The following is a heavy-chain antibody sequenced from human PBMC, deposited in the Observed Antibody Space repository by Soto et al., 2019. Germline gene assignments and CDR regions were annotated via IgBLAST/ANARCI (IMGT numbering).Heavy chain of an antibody. Sequence: SGPTLVNPIQTLTLTCTFSGFSLSTSGVGVGWIRQPPGKALEWLALIYWNDDKRYSPSLKSRLTITKDTSKNQVVLTMTNMDPVDTATYYCAHSLVPPITIHAFDIWGQGTMVTVSS. D-gene: IGHD2-21*01. J-gene: IGHJ3*02. V-gene: IGHV2-5*01. CDR3: AHSLVPPITIHAFDI. CDR1: GFSLSTSGVG. CDR2: IYWNDDK.